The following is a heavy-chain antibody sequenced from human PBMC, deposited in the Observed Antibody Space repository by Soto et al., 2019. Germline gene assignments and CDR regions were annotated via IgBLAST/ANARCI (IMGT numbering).Heavy chain of an antibody. Sequence: SVKVSCKASGGTFSSYTISWVRQAPGQGLEWMGRIIPILGIANYAQKFQGRVTITADKSTSTAYMELSSLRSEDTAVYYCANLGVAGPDHYYMDVWGKGNTVTVSS. V-gene: IGHV1-69*02. D-gene: IGHD6-19*01. CDR1: GGTFSSYT. CDR3: ANLGVAGPDHYYMDV. CDR2: IIPILGIA. J-gene: IGHJ6*03.